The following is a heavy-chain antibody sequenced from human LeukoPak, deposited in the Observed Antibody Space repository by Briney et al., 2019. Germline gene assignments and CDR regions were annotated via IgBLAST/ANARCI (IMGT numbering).Heavy chain of an antibody. CDR1: GGSFSGYY. D-gene: IGHD6-13*01. J-gene: IGHJ4*02. CDR3: SRDSNIARFFI. CDR2: INHSGST. V-gene: IGHV4-34*01. Sequence: PSETLSLTCAVYGGSFSGYYWSWIRQPPGKGLEWIGEINHSGSTNYNPSLKSRVTILLDTSKNQFSLQLTSVTAADTAVYYCSRDSNIARFFIWGQGTLVTVSS.